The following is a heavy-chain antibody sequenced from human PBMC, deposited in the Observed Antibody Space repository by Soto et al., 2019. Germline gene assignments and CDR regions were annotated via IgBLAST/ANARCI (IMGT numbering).Heavy chain of an antibody. CDR1: GFIVSRSH. D-gene: IGHD7-27*01. J-gene: IGHJ4*02. V-gene: IGHV3-53*01. Sequence: GGSLRLSCVVSGFIVSRSHMVWVRQAPGKGLEGVSVIYNHGQINYVDPVKGRFTIARDNSKNTIYLQMNSLKVEDTAVYYCVRVTGAERHWGQGALVTVSS. CDR3: VRVTGAERH. CDR2: IYNHGQI.